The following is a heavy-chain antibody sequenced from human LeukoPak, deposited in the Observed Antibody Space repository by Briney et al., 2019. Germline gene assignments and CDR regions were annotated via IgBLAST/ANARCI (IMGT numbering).Heavy chain of an antibody. CDR2: IYYSGGT. D-gene: IGHD5-18*01. CDR3: ARGRGGYSSFYFDH. Sequence: SETLSLTCAVSGDSLSSGGYSWSWIRQPPGKGLEWIGYIYYSGGTYYNPSLKSRVTISVDTSKNQFSLKLSSVTAADTAVFYCARGRGGYSSFYFDHWGQGALVTVSS. V-gene: IGHV4-30-4*07. CDR1: GDSLSSGGYS. J-gene: IGHJ4*02.